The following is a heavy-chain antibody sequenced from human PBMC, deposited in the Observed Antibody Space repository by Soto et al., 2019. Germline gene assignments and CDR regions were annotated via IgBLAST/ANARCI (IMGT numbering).Heavy chain of an antibody. CDR2: IYSSGST. CDR3: ARGVWGSGY. CDR1: GDSIGTYC. Sequence: SETLSLTCTVSGDSIGTYCWNWLRQPPGKGLEWIGYIYSSGSTSYNPSLKSRVTISVDTSKNQFSLKLTSATAADTAVYYCARGVWGSGYWGQGIQVTVSS. D-gene: IGHD3-16*01. V-gene: IGHV4-59*01. J-gene: IGHJ4*02.